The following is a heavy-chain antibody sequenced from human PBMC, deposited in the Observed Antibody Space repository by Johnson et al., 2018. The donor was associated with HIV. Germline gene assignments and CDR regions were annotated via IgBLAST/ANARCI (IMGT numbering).Heavy chain of an antibody. Sequence: QVQLVESGGGVVQPGRSLRLSCAASGFTFSSYGMHWVRQAPGKGLEWVAVIWYDGSNKYYADSVKGRFTISRDNSKNTLYLQMGSLRAEDMAVYYCATPLGGWRWGDAFDVWGQGTMVTVSS. CDR2: IWYDGSNK. J-gene: IGHJ3*01. V-gene: IGHV3-30*19. CDR1: GFTFSSYG. D-gene: IGHD3-16*01. CDR3: ATPLGGWRWGDAFDV.